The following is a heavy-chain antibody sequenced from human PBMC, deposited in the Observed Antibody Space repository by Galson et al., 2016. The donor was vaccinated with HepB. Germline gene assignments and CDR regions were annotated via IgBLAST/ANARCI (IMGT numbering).Heavy chain of an antibody. CDR2: ISHDGSHK. Sequence: SLRLSCAASGFTFRKYILYWVRQAPGKGLEWVAVISHDGSHKYYADSVKGRFTISRDNSKDTLYLQMKSLRPNDTAVYYCADLGVVLAPPDIAGGNLDLGVWGQGTTVTVSS. CDR1: GFTFRKYI. J-gene: IGHJ6*01. CDR3: ADLGVVLAPPDIAGGNLDLGV. V-gene: IGHV3-30*04. D-gene: IGHD2-8*01.